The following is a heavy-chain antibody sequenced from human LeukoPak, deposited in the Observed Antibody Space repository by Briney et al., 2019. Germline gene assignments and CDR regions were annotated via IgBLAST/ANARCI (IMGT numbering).Heavy chain of an antibody. V-gene: IGHV3-30-3*01. D-gene: IGHD2-2*01. CDR1: GFTFSSYA. Sequence: PGGSLRLSCAASGFTFSSYAMHWVRQAPGKGLEWVAVISYDGSNKYYADSVKGRFTISRDNSKNTLYLQMNSLRAEDTAVYYCARDLPDIVVVPAAAAFDIWGQGTMVTVSS. CDR2: ISYDGSNK. J-gene: IGHJ3*02. CDR3: ARDLPDIVVVPAAAAFDI.